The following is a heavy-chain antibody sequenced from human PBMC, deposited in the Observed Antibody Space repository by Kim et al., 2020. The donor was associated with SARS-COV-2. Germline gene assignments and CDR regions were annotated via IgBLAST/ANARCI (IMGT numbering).Heavy chain of an antibody. Sequence: SETLSLNCTVFGGSFSSYYWTWIRQTPGKRLEWIGHVSYSGSPTYNPSLKSRLTISLDTPKNQFSLKLTSVTAADTAGYYCARDRGTGTTWGAFDVWGQGTMVSV. D-gene: IGHD1-7*01. CDR3: ARDRGTGTTWGAFDV. CDR1: GGSFSSYY. CDR2: VSYSGSP. V-gene: IGHV4-59*01. J-gene: IGHJ3*01.